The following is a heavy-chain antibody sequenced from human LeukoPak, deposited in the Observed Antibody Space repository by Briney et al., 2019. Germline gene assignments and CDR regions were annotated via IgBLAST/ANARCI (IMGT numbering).Heavy chain of an antibody. Sequence: ASVKVSCKASGYTFTGHYIHWVRQAPGQGLEWMGWINPNSGGTNYAQKLQGRVTMTRDTSTSTVYMELSSLRSEDTAVYYCARDSSGGSTWWFDPWGQGTLVTVSS. V-gene: IGHV1-2*02. J-gene: IGHJ5*02. CDR1: GYTFTGHY. CDR3: ARDSSGGSTWWFDP. CDR2: INPNSGGT. D-gene: IGHD2-15*01.